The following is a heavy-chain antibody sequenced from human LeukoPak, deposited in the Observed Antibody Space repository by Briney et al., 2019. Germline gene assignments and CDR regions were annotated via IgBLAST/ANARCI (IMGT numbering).Heavy chain of an antibody. V-gene: IGHV3-30*04. CDR3: AREFYGSGSPFDY. CDR2: ISYDGSNK. Sequence: GGSLRLSCAASGFTLSSYAMHWVRQAPGKGLEWVAVISYDGSNKYYADSVKGRFTISRDNSKNTLYLQMNSLRAEDTAVYYCAREFYGSGSPFDYWGQGTLVTVSS. CDR1: GFTLSSYA. J-gene: IGHJ4*02. D-gene: IGHD3-10*01.